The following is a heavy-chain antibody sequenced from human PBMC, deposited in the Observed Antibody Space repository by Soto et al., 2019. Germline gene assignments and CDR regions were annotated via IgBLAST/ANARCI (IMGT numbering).Heavy chain of an antibody. CDR2: VFHTGNT. V-gene: IGHV4-59*01. CDR3: ARSLTLTRFDF. CDR1: GGTMNNYY. Sequence: QVLLQESSPRQVKPSETLSLTCNVSGGTMNNYYGSWIRQPPGKGLEWIGSVFHTGNTYYSPSLKSRVTLSVETSKNQFSLNLRSVTAADTAVYYCARSLTLTRFDFWGRGTQVTVS. J-gene: IGHJ4*02.